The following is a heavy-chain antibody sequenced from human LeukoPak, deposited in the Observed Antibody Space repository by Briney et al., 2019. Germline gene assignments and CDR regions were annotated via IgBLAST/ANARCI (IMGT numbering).Heavy chain of an antibody. Sequence: GASVKVSCKASGHTFTGYYMHWVRQAPGQGLEWMGWINPNSGGTNYAQKFQGRVTMTRDTSISTAYMELSRLRSDDTAVYYCARGAIRIPGIAAAGTVDYWGQGTLVTVSS. V-gene: IGHV1-2*02. CDR2: INPNSGGT. J-gene: IGHJ4*02. CDR1: GHTFTGYY. D-gene: IGHD6-13*01. CDR3: ARGAIRIPGIAAAGTVDY.